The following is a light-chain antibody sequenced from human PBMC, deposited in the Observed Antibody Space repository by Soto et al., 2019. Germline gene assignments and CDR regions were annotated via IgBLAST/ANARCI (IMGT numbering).Light chain of an antibody. CDR3: QQGNSFPPT. CDR1: QGIRSW. Sequence: DIQMTQSPSSVSASVGDRVTITCRASQGIRSWLAWYQQKPGKAPKLLIYAASNLQSGVPSRFSGSGSETDLTLTISSLQPEDFATYYCQQGNSFPPTFGQGTKVEIK. CDR2: AAS. V-gene: IGKV1-12*01. J-gene: IGKJ1*01.